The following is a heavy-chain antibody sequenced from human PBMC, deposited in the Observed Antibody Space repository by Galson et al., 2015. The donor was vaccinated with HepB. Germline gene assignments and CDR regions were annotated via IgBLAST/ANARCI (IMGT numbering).Heavy chain of an antibody. Sequence: SVKVSCKASGYTLTELSMHWVRQAPGKGLEWMGGFDPEGGETIYAQKFQGRVTMTEDTSTDTAYMELSSLRSEDTAVYYCATDGRSYYIVRGFDYWGQGTLVTVSS. CDR2: FDPEGGET. CDR3: ATDGRSYYIVRGFDY. J-gene: IGHJ4*02. D-gene: IGHD1-26*01. V-gene: IGHV1-24*01. CDR1: GYTLTELS.